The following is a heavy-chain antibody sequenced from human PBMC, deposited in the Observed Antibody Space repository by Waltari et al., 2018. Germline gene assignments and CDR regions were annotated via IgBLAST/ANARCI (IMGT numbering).Heavy chain of an antibody. CDR1: GGTFSSYA. D-gene: IGHD3-10*01. Sequence: QVQLVQSGAEVKKPGSSVKVSCKASGGTFSSYAISWVRQAPGHGLEWMGGGRISPIVGTANYAQKCQGRVTITADEATSTAYMELSSLRSEDTAVYYCASPSGLMVRGDQYYYYGMDVWGQGTTVTVSS. CDR2: ISPIVGTA. CDR3: ASPSGLMVRGDQYYYYGMDV. J-gene: IGHJ6*02. V-gene: IGHV1-69*18.